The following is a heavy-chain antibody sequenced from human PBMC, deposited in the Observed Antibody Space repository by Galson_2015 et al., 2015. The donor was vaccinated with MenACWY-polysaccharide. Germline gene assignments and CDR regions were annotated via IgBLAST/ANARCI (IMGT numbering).Heavy chain of an antibody. CDR3: ARVGYYDSSGYSLNAFDI. Sequence: SVKVSCKASGYTFISYDFNWVRQATGQGLEWMGWMNPNSGNTGYAQKFQGRVTMTRNTSISTAYMELSSLRSEDTAVYYCARVGYYDSSGYSLNAFDIWGQGTMVPVSS. V-gene: IGHV1-8*01. D-gene: IGHD3-22*01. CDR1: GYTFISYD. CDR2: MNPNSGNT. J-gene: IGHJ3*02.